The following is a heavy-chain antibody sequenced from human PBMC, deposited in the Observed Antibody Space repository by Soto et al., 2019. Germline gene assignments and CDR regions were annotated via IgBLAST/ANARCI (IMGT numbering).Heavy chain of an antibody. J-gene: IGHJ6*02. D-gene: IGHD4-17*01. CDR3: AIPPDYGDYSHYYGMDV. CDR2: IDPSDSYT. CDR1: GYSFTSYW. Sequence: PGESLKISCKGSGYSFTSYWISWVRQMPGKGLEWMGRIDPSDSYTNYSPSFQGHVTISADKSISTAYLQWSSLKASDTAMYYCAIPPDYGDYSHYYGMDVWGQGTTVTV. V-gene: IGHV5-10-1*01.